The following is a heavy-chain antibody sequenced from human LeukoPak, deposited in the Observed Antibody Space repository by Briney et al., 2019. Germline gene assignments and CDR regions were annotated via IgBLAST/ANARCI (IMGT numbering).Heavy chain of an antibody. CDR2: ISGSGGNT. CDR3: AKHNGYSSSWYSY. V-gene: IGHV3-23*01. CDR1: GFSFSSYA. D-gene: IGHD6-13*01. J-gene: IGHJ4*02. Sequence: GGSLRLSCVVSGFSFSSYAMSWVRQAPGEGLEWVSGISGSGGNTYYSDSVKGRFTVSRDNSKNTLHLQMNSLRAEDTAVYYCAKHNGYSSSWYSYWGQGTLVTVSS.